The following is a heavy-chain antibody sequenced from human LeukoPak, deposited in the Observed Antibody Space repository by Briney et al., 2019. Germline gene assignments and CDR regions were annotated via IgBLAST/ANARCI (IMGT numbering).Heavy chain of an antibody. CDR3: ARNRDGSYSSLYYMDV. Sequence: GGSLRLSCEASGFTFNNYAMNWVRQAPGKGLEWVSYISSSGSTIYYADSVKGRFTISRDNAKNSLYLQMNSLRAEDTAVYYCARNRDGSYSSLYYMDVWGKGTTVTISS. D-gene: IGHD1-26*01. J-gene: IGHJ6*03. CDR1: GFTFNNYA. V-gene: IGHV3-48*03. CDR2: ISSSGSTI.